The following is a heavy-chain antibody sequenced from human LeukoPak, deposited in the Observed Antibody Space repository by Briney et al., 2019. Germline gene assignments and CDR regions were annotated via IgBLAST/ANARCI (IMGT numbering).Heavy chain of an antibody. CDR3: ARAQVGATPPYVDY. CDR2: IKQDGSET. CDR1: EFSFSSHW. J-gene: IGHJ4*02. Sequence: GGSLRLSCAGSEFSFSSHWMSWVRQAPGKGLEWVANIKQDGSETFYVDSVKGRFTVSRDNAKNTLYLQMNSLRAEDTAVYYCARAQVGATPPYVDYWGQGTLVTVSS. D-gene: IGHD1-26*01. V-gene: IGHV3-7*01.